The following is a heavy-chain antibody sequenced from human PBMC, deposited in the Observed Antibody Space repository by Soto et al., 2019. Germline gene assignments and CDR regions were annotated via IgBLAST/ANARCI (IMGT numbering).Heavy chain of an antibody. J-gene: IGHJ4*02. CDR2: IYYSGST. Sequence: KASETLSLTCTVSGGSISSGDYYWSWIRQPPGKGLEWIGYIYYSGSTYYNPSLKSRVTISVDTSKNQFSLKLSSVTAADTAVYYCARDYDSSGLDYWGQGTLVTVSS. CDR1: GGSISSGDYY. V-gene: IGHV4-30-4*01. CDR3: ARDYDSSGLDY. D-gene: IGHD3-22*01.